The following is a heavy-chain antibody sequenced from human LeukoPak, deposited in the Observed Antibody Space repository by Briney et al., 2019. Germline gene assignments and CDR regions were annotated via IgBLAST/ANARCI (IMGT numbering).Heavy chain of an antibody. J-gene: IGHJ4*02. Sequence: GGSLRLSCAASGFTFGDYAMHWVRQAPGKGLEWVSGISWNSGSIGYADSVKGRFTISRDNAKNSLYLQMNSLRAEDTALYYCASSGSGSYYNVYLYWGQGTLVTVSS. V-gene: IGHV3-9*01. D-gene: IGHD3-10*01. CDR3: ASSGSGSYYNVYLY. CDR2: ISWNSGSI. CDR1: GFTFGDYA.